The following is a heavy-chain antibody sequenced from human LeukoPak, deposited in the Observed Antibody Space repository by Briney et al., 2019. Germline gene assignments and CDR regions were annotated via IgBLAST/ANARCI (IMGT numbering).Heavy chain of an antibody. CDR1: GYSISSNYY. CDR2: IYHPVDT. V-gene: IGHV4-38-2*02. CDR3: ARVGFYYDSSGYYYGRPDWFDP. J-gene: IGHJ5*02. Sequence: PSETLSLTCTVSGYSISSNYYWAWIRQPPGKGLEWIGSIYHPVDTSYNPSLKSRITMSVDTSKNQFSLKLSSVTAADTAVYYCARVGFYYDSSGYYYGRPDWFDPWGQGTLVTVSS. D-gene: IGHD3-22*01.